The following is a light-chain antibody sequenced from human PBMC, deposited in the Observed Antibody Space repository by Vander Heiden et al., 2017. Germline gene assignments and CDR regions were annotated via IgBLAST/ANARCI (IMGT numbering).Light chain of an antibody. CDR2: AAS. V-gene: IGKV1-39*01. Sequence: DIQVTRSPSSLSASVGDRVTITCRASQSITTYLSWYQQKPGKAPKLLISAASTLQSGVPSRFSGSGSGTDFTLTISSLQPDDFATYYCQQTYSTPYTFGLGTKLDIK. CDR1: QSITTY. CDR3: QQTYSTPYT. J-gene: IGKJ2*01.